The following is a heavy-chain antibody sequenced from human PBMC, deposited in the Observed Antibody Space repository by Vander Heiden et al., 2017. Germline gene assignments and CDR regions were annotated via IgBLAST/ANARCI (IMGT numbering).Heavy chain of an antibody. CDR2: MNPKTGGT. J-gene: IGHJ4*02. Sequence: QVQLVQSGAEVKKPGASVKVSCNASGYIFTDHYMHWVRQAPGQGLVWMGWMNPKTGGTNYAQKFQGRVTMTWDTPISTAYMELSRLRSDDTAVYYCARDYGGNSFDYWGQGALVTV. CDR3: ARDYGGNSFDY. D-gene: IGHD4-17*01. CDR1: GYIFTDHY. V-gene: IGHV1-2*02.